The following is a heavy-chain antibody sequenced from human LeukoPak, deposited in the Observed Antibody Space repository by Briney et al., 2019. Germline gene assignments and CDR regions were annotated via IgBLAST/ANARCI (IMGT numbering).Heavy chain of an antibody. CDR1: GGSISSSY. CDR2: IYYSGGT. CDR3: ARGSYSSGWYRDDH. Sequence: PSETLSLTCTVSGGSISSSYWSWIRQPPGEGLEWIGYIYYSGGTNYNPSLKSRVTISVDTSQNQFSLNPSSVTAADTAVYYCARGSYSSGWYRDDHWGQGTLVTVSS. V-gene: IGHV4-59*01. D-gene: IGHD6-19*01. J-gene: IGHJ4*02.